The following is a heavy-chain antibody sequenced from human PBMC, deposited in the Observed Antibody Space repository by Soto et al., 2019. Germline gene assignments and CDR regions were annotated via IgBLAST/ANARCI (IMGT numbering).Heavy chain of an antibody. CDR2: IYDGGST. V-gene: IGHV4-30-4*01. D-gene: IGHD2-15*01. J-gene: IGHJ5*02. Sequence: PSETLSLTCSVSGASVTSPEHYWTWIRQSPGKCLEWIGYIYDGGSTVYNPSLKGRSTVSLDTSKNQFSLNLTSVTAADTAVYFCARGRYCLSGDCFPNWFDPWGQGTMVTVSS. CDR3: ARGRYCLSGDCFPNWFDP. CDR1: GASVTSPEHY.